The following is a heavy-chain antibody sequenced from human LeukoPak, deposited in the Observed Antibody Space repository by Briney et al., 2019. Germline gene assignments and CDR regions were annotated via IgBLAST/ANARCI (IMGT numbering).Heavy chain of an antibody. CDR2: IGGSPSIT. CDR1: GYSFNNYL. CDR3: AKGLDSSSWYYFDY. V-gene: IGHV3-23*01. J-gene: IGHJ4*02. D-gene: IGHD6-13*01. Sequence: PGGSLRLSCVASGYSFNNYLMNWVRQAPGKGLEWIAYIGGSPSITYYADSVKGRFTISRDNSKNTVYLQMKSLRAEDTAVYYCAKGLDSSSWYYFDYWGQGTLVTVSS.